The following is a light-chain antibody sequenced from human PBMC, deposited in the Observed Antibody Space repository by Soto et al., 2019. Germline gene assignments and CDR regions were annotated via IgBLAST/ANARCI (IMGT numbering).Light chain of an antibody. Sequence: DIQLTQSPSSLSASVGDSVTISCRASQHIATYLNWFQHISGKAPKLLIYTASTPQSGVPSRFSGSGYGTDFSLTISALQPEDSATYYCQQTYSTLLTFGPGTKVDIK. J-gene: IGKJ3*01. CDR3: QQTYSTLLT. CDR2: TAS. CDR1: QHIATY. V-gene: IGKV1-39*01.